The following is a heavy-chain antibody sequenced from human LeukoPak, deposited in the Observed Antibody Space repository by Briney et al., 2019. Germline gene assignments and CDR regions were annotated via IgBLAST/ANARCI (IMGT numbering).Heavy chain of an antibody. CDR2: ITSTSTYI. Sequence: GGSLRLSCAVSGFSLYTYSMNWVRQAPGKGLEWVSSITSTSTYIYYADSVKGRFTISGDNAKNSLYLQMNSLRVEDTAVYYCARVGSAAPVTSSGHTIDYWGQGTLVTVSS. J-gene: IGHJ4*02. CDR1: GFSLYTYS. V-gene: IGHV3-21*01. D-gene: IGHD3-22*01. CDR3: ARVGSAAPVTSSGHTIDY.